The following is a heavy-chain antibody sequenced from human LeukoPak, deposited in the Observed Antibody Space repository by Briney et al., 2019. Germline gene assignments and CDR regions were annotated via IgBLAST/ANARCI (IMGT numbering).Heavy chain of an antibody. Sequence: PSETLSLTCTVSGGSISSSGYYWGWIRQPPGKGLEWIASIYYSGSTYYNPSLKSRVTISVDTSKNQLSLKLSSLTAADTAVYYCARHEYSGSYYGLSWFDPWAREPWPPSPQ. D-gene: IGHD1-26*01. CDR2: IYYSGST. V-gene: IGHV4-39*01. CDR3: ARHEYSGSYYGLSWFDP. CDR1: GGSISSSGYY. J-gene: IGHJ5*02.